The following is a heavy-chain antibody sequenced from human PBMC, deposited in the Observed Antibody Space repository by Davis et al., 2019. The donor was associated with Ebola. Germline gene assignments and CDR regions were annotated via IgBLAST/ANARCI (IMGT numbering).Heavy chain of an antibody. D-gene: IGHD3-3*01. V-gene: IGHV3-23*01. Sequence: GESLKISCAASGFTFSSYAMSWVRQAPGKGLEWVSAISGSGGSTYYADSVKGRFTISRDNSKNTLYLQMNSLRAEDKAVYYCAKDGVNYDFWSGYYRAYYYGMDVWGQGTTVTVSS. CDR2: ISGSGGST. CDR1: GFTFSSYA. J-gene: IGHJ6*02. CDR3: AKDGVNYDFWSGYYRAYYYGMDV.